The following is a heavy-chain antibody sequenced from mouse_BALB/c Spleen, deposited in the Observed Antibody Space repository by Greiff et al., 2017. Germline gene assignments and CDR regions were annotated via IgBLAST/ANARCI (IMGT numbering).Heavy chain of an antibody. CDR3: ARDNYAHFDY. Sequence: EVQLQESGPGLVKPSQSLSLTCSVTGYSITSGYYWNWIRQFPGNKLEWMGYISYDGSNNYNPSLKNRISITRDTSKNQFFLKLNSVTTEDTATYYCARDNYAHFDYWGQGTTLTVSS. D-gene: IGHD2-1*01. CDR2: ISYDGSN. V-gene: IGHV3-6*02. J-gene: IGHJ2*01. CDR1: GYSITSGYY.